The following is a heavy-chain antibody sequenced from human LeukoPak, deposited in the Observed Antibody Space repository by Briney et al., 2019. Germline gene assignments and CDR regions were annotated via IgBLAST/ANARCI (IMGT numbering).Heavy chain of an antibody. D-gene: IGHD3-10*01. CDR2: IIPILGIA. CDR3: ARSYYGSGSYLFDY. CDR1: GGTFSSYA. J-gene: IGHJ4*02. V-gene: IGHV1-69*04. Sequence: SVKVSCKASGGTFSSYAISWVRQAPGQGLEWMGRIIPILGIANYAQKFQGRVTITADKSTSTAYMELSSLRSEDTAVYYCARSYYGSGSYLFDYWGQGTLVTVSS.